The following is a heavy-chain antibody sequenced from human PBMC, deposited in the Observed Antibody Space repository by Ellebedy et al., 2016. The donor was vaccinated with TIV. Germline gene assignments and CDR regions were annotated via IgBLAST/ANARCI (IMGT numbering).Heavy chain of an antibody. V-gene: IGHV5-51*01. CDR1: GYSFTSYW. CDR2: IFPDDSDT. D-gene: IGHD5-12*01. CDR3: ARHGKFSGNEPDFDY. J-gene: IGHJ4*02. Sequence: GESLKISXKASGYSFTSYWIGWVRQMPGKGLEWMGIIFPDDSDTRYSPSFQGQVTISADKSATTAYLQWNSLKASDTAMYYCARHGKFSGNEPDFDYWGQGTLVTVSS.